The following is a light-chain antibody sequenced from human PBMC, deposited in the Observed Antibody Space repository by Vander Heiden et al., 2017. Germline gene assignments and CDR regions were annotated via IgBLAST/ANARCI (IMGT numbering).Light chain of an antibody. V-gene: IGLV6-57*01. Sequence: MRTQPHSVSEAPGKTVTISCTRSSGSIASNYVQWYQQRPGSSPTTVIYEDNQRPSGVPDRFSGSIDSSSNSASLTISGLKTEDEADYYCQSYDSSNPWVFGGGTKLTVL. CDR2: EDN. J-gene: IGLJ3*02. CDR3: QSYDSSNPWV. CDR1: SGSIASNY.